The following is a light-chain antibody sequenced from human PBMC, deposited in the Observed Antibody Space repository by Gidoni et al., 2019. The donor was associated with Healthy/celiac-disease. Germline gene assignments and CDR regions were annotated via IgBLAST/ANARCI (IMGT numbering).Light chain of an antibody. V-gene: IGKV3-20*01. CDR3: QQYGSSPLT. Sequence: EIVLTQSPGTLSLSPGERATLSCRASQSVSSSYLAWYQQKPGQAPRLLIYGASSRATGIPDRFSGGGSGTGFTLTISRLEPEDFAVYYCQQYGSSPLTFGGGTKVEIK. J-gene: IGKJ4*01. CDR1: QSVSSSY. CDR2: GAS.